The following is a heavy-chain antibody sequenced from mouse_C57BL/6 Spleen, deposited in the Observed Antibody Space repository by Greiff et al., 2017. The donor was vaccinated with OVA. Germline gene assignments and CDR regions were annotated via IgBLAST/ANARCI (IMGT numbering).Heavy chain of an antibody. CDR2: IHPNSGST. D-gene: IGHD2-3*01. J-gene: IGHJ4*01. CDR1: GYTFTSYW. CDR3: ARSLDGYYDAMDY. Sequence: QVQLKQPGAELVKPGASVKLSCKASGYTFTSYWMHWVKQRPGQGLEWIGMIHPNSGSTNYNEKFKSKATLTVDKSSSTAYMQLSSLTSEDSAVYYCARSLDGYYDAMDYWGQGTSVTVSS. V-gene: IGHV1-64*01.